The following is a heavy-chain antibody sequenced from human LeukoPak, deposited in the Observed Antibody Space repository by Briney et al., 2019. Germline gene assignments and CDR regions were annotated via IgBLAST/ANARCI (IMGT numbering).Heavy chain of an antibody. CDR3: AKDKTYDSSDGLNY. V-gene: IGHV3-30*18. J-gene: IGHJ4*02. CDR2: ISYDESKK. Sequence: GGSLRLSCAASGFIFSGYDMHWVRQAPGKGLEWVAVISYDESKKYYADSVKGRFTISRDNSKNTLYLQMNSLRAEDTAVYYCAKDKTYDSSDGLNYRGQGTLVTVSS. D-gene: IGHD3-22*01. CDR1: GFIFSGYD.